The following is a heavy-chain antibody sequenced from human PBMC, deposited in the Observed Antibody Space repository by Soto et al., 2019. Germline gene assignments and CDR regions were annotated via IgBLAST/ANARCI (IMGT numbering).Heavy chain of an antibody. V-gene: IGHV4-31*03. CDR2: IYYSGST. J-gene: IGHJ6*02. CDR1: GGSISSGGYY. Sequence: SETLSLTCTVSGGSISSGGYYWSWIRQHPGKGLEWIGYIYYSGSTYYNPSLKSRVTISVDTSKNQFSLKLSSVTAADTAVYYCARDARVADYYYGMDVWGQGTTVTVSS. CDR3: ARDARVADYYYGMDV. D-gene: IGHD2-15*01.